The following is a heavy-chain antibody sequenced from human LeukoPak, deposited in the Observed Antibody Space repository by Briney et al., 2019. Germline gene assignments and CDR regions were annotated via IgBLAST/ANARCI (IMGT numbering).Heavy chain of an antibody. J-gene: IGHJ4*02. CDR1: GGSFSAYY. CDR3: ARDRGHRNFDD. V-gene: IGHV4-34*01. CDR2: VNHIGTT. Sequence: KASETLSLTCGGYGGSFSAYYWSWVRQPPGKGLEWIGAVNHIGTTNYNPCLKSRVTMSINTSKNQVSLNLSSVTAADTAVYYCARDRGHRNFDDWGQGTLVTVSA. D-gene: IGHD1-14*01.